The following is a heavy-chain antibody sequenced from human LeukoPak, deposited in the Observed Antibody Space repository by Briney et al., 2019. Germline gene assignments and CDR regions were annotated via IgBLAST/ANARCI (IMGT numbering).Heavy chain of an antibody. Sequence: GGSLRLSCAASGFTVSSNYMSWVRQAPGKGLEWVSVIYSGGSTYYADSVKGRFTISRDNSKNTLYLQMNSLRAEDTAVYYCAREAPNDFWSGHWDVWGKETTVTVSS. J-gene: IGHJ6*04. CDR3: AREAPNDFWSGHWDV. V-gene: IGHV3-53*01. D-gene: IGHD3-3*01. CDR2: IYSGGST. CDR1: GFTVSSNY.